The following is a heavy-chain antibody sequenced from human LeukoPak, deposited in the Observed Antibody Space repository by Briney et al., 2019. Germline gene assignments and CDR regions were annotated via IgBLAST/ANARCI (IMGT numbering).Heavy chain of an antibody. Sequence: GASVKVSCKASGYTFTGYYMHWVRQAPGQGLEWMGWINPNSGGTNYAQKFQGRVTMTRDTSISTAYMELSRLRSDDTAVYYCARVTMIVDDAFDIWGQGTMVTVSS. CDR3: ARVTMIVDDAFDI. V-gene: IGHV1-2*02. CDR2: INPNSGGT. D-gene: IGHD3-22*01. J-gene: IGHJ3*02. CDR1: GYTFTGYY.